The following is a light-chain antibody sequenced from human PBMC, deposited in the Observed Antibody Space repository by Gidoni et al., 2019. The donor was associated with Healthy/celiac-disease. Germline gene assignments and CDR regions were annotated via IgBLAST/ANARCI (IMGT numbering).Light chain of an antibody. CDR3: QQRSNWPPGIT. CDR1: QSVSSY. J-gene: IGKJ4*01. V-gene: IGKV3-11*01. CDR2: DAS. Sequence: EILLPQSPSPLSLSPGERATLSCRASQSVSSYLALYQQKPGQAPRLLIYDASTRATGIPARFSGSGSGTDFTLTISSLEPEDFAVYYCQQRSNWPPGITFGGGTKVEIK.